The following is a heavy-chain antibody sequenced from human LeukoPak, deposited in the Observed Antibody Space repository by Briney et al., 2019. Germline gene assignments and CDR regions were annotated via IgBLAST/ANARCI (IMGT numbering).Heavy chain of an antibody. J-gene: IGHJ6*02. CDR3: AREGKQWLVPGPYYYYGMDV. Sequence: GGSLRLSCAASGFTFSSYAMQWVRQAPGKGLEWVAIISYDGSNKYYADSVKGRFTISRDNSKNTLYLQMNSLRAEDTAVYYCAREGKQWLVPGPYYYYGMDVWGQGTTVTVSS. V-gene: IGHV3-30-3*01. CDR1: GFTFSSYA. CDR2: ISYDGSNK. D-gene: IGHD6-19*01.